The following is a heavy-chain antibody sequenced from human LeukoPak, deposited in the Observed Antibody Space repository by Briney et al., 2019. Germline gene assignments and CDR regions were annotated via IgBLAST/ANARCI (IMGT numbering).Heavy chain of an antibody. Sequence: GGSLRLSCAASGFTFSSYEMNWVRQAPGKGLEWVSYISSSGSTIYYADSVKGRFTISRDNAKNSLYLQMNSLRAEDTAVYYCETAIQLRPFWGQGTLVTVSS. V-gene: IGHV3-48*03. CDR1: GFTFSSYE. D-gene: IGHD1-1*01. J-gene: IGHJ4*02. CDR2: ISSSGSTI. CDR3: ETAIQLRPF.